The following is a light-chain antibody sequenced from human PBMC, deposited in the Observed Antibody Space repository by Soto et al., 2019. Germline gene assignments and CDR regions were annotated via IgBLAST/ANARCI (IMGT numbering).Light chain of an antibody. J-gene: IGKJ2*01. V-gene: IGKV3-20*01. CDR1: QSVSSNY. CDR2: GAS. CDR3: QHYGRSAYT. Sequence: EIVLTQSPGTLSLSPGERATLSCRASQSVSSNYLAWYQQKPGQAPGLLIYGASSRATGIPDRFSGSGSGTDFTLTISILEPEHFAVYYCQHYGRSAYTFGQGTTLEVK.